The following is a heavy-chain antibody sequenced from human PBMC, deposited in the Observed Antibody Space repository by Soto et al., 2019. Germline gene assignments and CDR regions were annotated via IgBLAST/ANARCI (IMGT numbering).Heavy chain of an antibody. CDR3: AHSRWVYCSTTSCPYYFDY. Sequence: ITLKESGPTLVKPTQTLTLTCTFSGFSLSTSGVRVGWIRQPPGKALEWLALIYWDDDKRYSPSLKSRLTITQDTSKNQVVLTMTNMDPVDTATYYCAHSRWVYCSTTSCPYYFDYWGQGTLVTVSS. D-gene: IGHD2-2*01. CDR2: IYWDDDK. V-gene: IGHV2-5*02. J-gene: IGHJ4*02. CDR1: GFSLSTSGVR.